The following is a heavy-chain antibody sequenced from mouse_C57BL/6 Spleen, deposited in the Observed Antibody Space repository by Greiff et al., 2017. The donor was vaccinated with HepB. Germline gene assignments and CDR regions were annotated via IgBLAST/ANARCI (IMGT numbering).Heavy chain of an antibody. D-gene: IGHD1-1*01. CDR2: IDPSDSYT. CDR3: ARGTTVGEDY. J-gene: IGHJ4*01. Sequence: VQLQQSGAELVMPGASVKLSCKASGYTFTSYWMHWVKQRPGQGLEWIGEIDPSDSYTNYNQKFKGKSTLTVDKSSSTAYMQLSSLTSEDSAVYYCARGTTVGEDYWGQGTSVTVSS. CDR1: GYTFTSYW. V-gene: IGHV1-69*01.